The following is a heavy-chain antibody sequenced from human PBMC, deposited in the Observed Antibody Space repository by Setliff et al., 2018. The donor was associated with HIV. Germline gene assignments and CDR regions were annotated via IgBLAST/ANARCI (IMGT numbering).Heavy chain of an antibody. J-gene: IGHJ4*02. CDR1: GYTFTGYY. CDR3: ARDRPGDGGNYQIDY. D-gene: IGHD4-4*01. Sequence: GASVKVSCKASGYTFTGYYIHWVRQAPGQGLGWMGWIYPNSGDTKYAQKFQGRVTMTRDTSISTAYMELSWLSSDDTAVYYCARDRPGDGGNYQIDYWGQGTLVTVSS. CDR2: IYPNSGDT. V-gene: IGHV1-2*02.